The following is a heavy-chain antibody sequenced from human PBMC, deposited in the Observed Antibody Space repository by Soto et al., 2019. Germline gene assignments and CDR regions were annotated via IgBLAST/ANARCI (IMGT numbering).Heavy chain of an antibody. V-gene: IGHV1-8*01. CDR3: XXXXXXXXXXX. J-gene: IGHJ5*02. CDR2: MNPNSGNT. CDR1: GYTFTSYD. Sequence: QVQLVQSGAEVKKPGASVKVSCKTSGYTFTSYDIHWVRQATGQGPEWMGWMNPNSGNTVYAQKFQGRITMTRNTSMSTAYMELSSLXXXXXXXXXXXXXXXXXXXXXWGQGXLVTVSS.